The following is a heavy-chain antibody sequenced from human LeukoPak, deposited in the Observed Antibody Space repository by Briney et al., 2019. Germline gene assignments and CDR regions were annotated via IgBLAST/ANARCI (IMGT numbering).Heavy chain of an antibody. Sequence: ASVKVSCKTSGYTFTSYYIHWVRQAPGQGLEWIGIINPSDGSTTHTQKFQGRVTMTRDTSTSTLYMEVSSLRLEDTAVYYCARYDSGWADYWGQGSLVTVSS. J-gene: IGHJ4*02. V-gene: IGHV1-46*01. D-gene: IGHD3-22*01. CDR2: INPSDGST. CDR1: GYTFTSYY. CDR3: ARYDSGWADY.